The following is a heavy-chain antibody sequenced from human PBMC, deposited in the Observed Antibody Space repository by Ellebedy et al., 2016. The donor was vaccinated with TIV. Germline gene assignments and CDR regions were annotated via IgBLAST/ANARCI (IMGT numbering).Heavy chain of an antibody. CDR3: ARISSSGWYSIDY. J-gene: IGHJ4*02. D-gene: IGHD6-19*01. CDR1: GFTFSSYA. V-gene: IGHV3-23*01. CDR2: ISCSGGST. Sequence: GESLKISCAASGFTFSSYAMSWVRQAPGKGLEWVSAISCSGGSTYDADSVKGRFTTSRDNSKNTMYLLMDGLRAEDTAIYYCARISSSGWYSIDYWGQGTLVTVSS.